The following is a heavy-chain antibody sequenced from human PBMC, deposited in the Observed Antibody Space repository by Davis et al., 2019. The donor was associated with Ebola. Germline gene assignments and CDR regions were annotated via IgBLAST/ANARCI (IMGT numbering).Heavy chain of an antibody. J-gene: IGHJ6*02. CDR3: AREGIVVVPAAIIDYYYYYGMDV. D-gene: IGHD2-2*01. CDR1: GGSFSGYY. Sequence: MPSETLSLTCAVYGGSFSGYYWSWIRQPPGKGLEWIGEINHSGSTNYNPSLKSRVTISVDTSKNQFSLKLSSVTAADTAVYYCAREGIVVVPAAIIDYYYYYGMDVWGQGTTVTVSS. CDR2: INHSGST. V-gene: IGHV4-34*01.